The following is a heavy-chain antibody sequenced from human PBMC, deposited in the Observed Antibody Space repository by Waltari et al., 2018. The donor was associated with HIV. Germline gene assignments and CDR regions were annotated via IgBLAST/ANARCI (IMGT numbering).Heavy chain of an antibody. D-gene: IGHD6-25*01. V-gene: IGHV3-7*04. CDR2: INEYGSEI. J-gene: IGHJ4*01. Sequence: EVQMVGSGGGLVQPGESLRLSCIASGFTFSSHWVTWVRQTQGKGLEWGAIINEYGSEIYYVDSVKGRFTIARDNSRNSLYLLMNSLRDEDTAIYYCARGPGFYFDYWGQGTPVTVSS. CDR3: ARGPGFYFDY. CDR1: GFTFSSHW.